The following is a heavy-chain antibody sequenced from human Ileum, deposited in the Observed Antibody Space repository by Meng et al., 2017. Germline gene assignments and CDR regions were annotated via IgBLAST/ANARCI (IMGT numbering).Heavy chain of an antibody. J-gene: IGHJ4*02. Sequence: GESLKISCVCSGFSFSDAWMNWVRQAPGKGLEWVGRVSSKSDGGTTDYAAPVKGRVTISRDDSKNTFYLEMNSLKDEDTDIYDCRSLTYSRRFYIDYWGQGTRVT. CDR1: GFSFSDAW. CDR3: RSLTYSRRFYIDY. D-gene: IGHD2-15*01. CDR2: VSSKSDGGTT. V-gene: IGHV3-15*01.